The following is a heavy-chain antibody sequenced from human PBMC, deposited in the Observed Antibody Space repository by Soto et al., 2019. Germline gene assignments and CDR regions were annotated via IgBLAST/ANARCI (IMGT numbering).Heavy chain of an antibody. V-gene: IGHV4-34*01. CDR2: INHSGST. Sequence: ETLSLTCAVYGGSFSGYYWSWIRQPPGKGLEWIGEINHSGSTDYNPSLKSRVTISVDTSKNQFSLKLSSVTAADTAVYYCARRRTIFGVVIRGNWFDPWGQGTLVTVSS. D-gene: IGHD3-3*01. CDR3: ARRRTIFGVVIRGNWFDP. J-gene: IGHJ5*02. CDR1: GGSFSGYY.